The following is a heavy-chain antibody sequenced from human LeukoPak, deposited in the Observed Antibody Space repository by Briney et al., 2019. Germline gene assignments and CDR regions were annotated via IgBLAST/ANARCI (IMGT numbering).Heavy chain of an antibody. J-gene: IGHJ4*02. CDR2: ISSSGSTI. Sequence: GGSLTLSCAASGFTFSDYYMSWIRQAPGQGLEWVSYISSSGSTIYYADSVKGRFTISRDNAKNSLYLQMNSLRAEDTAVYYCARDRVGYCSSTSCPDFDYWGQGTLVTVSS. V-gene: IGHV3-11*01. D-gene: IGHD2-2*01. CDR3: ARDRVGYCSSTSCPDFDY. CDR1: GFTFSDYY.